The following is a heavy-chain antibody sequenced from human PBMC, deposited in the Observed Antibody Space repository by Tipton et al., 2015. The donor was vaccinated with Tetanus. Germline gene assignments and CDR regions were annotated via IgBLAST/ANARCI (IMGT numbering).Heavy chain of an antibody. J-gene: IGHJ3*02. CDR2: IIPILGIA. CDR1: GGTFSSYA. Sequence: QSGPEVKKPGSSVKVSCKASGGTFSSYAISWVRQAPGQGLEWMGRIIPILGIANYAQKFQGRVTITADKSTSTAYMELSSLRSEDTAVYYCARVAPPRDNIAARPDAFDIWGQGTMVTVSS. CDR3: ARVAPPRDNIAARPDAFDI. V-gene: IGHV1-69*04. D-gene: IGHD6-6*01.